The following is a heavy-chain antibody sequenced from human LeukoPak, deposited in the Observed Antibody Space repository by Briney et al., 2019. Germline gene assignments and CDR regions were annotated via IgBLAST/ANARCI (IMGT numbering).Heavy chain of an antibody. CDR2: IYLADSDA. CDR1: GYSYNSYW. J-gene: IGHJ4*02. D-gene: IGHD2-15*01. Sequence: GESLKISCKGSGYSYNSYWIGWVRQMPGKGLEWMGIIYLADSDARYSPSFQGQVTISADKSISTAYLQWSSLKASDTAMYYCARLSCSGGTCYWVPFDYWGQGTLVTVSS. CDR3: ARLSCSGGTCYWVPFDY. V-gene: IGHV5-51*01.